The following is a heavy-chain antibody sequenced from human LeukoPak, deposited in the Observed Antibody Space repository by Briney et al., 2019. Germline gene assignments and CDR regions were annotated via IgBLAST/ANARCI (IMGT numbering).Heavy chain of an antibody. Sequence: GGSLRLSCAASGFTFSNAWMSWVRQAPGKGLEWVGRIISKTDGGTTDYAAPVKGRFTISRDDSKNTLYLQMNSLRAEDTAVYYCARASSGYLFDYWGQGTLVTVSS. CDR2: IISKTDGGTT. CDR3: ARASSGYLFDY. D-gene: IGHD5-12*01. CDR1: GFTFSNAW. J-gene: IGHJ4*02. V-gene: IGHV3-15*01.